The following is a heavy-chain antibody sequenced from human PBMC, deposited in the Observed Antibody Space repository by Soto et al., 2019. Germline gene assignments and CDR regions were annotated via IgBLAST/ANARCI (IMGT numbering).Heavy chain of an antibody. CDR2: IYYSGST. CDR1: AGSISSYY. V-gene: IGHV4-59*01. Sequence: PSETLSLTCTVSAGSISSYYWSWIRQPPGKGLEWIGYIYYSGSTNYNPSLKSRFTISVDTSKNQFSLKLGSVTAADTAVYYCARGDYFDYWGQGTLVTVSS. CDR3: ARGDYFDY. J-gene: IGHJ4*02.